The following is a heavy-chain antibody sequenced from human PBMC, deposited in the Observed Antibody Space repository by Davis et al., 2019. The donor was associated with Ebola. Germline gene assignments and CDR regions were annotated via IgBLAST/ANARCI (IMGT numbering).Heavy chain of an antibody. CDR2: MNPNSGNT. CDR3: ARGRDSSGAFHS. J-gene: IGHJ4*02. V-gene: IGHV1-8*01. Sequence: ASVKVSCKASGYTFTSYDIIWVRQATGQGLEWMGWMNPNSGNTGYAQKFQGKVTMARDTSTSTAYLDLSSLRSEDTAVYYCARGRDSSGAFHSWGQGTLVTVSS. D-gene: IGHD3-22*01. CDR1: GYTFTSYD.